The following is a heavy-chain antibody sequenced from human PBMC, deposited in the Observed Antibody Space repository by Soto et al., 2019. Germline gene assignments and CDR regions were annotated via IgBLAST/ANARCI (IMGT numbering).Heavy chain of an antibody. CDR1: GFTFSSYG. Sequence: GGSLRLSCAASGFTFSSYGMHWVRQAPGKGLEWVAVIWYDGSNKYYADSVKGRFTISRDNSKNTLYLQMNSLRAEDTAVYYCARSLPLAAADTYYYYYGMDVWGQGTTVTVSS. J-gene: IGHJ6*02. D-gene: IGHD6-13*01. V-gene: IGHV3-33*01. CDR3: ARSLPLAAADTYYYYYGMDV. CDR2: IWYDGSNK.